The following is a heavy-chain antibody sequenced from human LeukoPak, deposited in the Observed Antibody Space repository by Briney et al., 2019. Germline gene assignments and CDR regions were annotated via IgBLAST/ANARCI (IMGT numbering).Heavy chain of an antibody. CDR1: GGSFSGYY. Sequence: SETLSLTCAVYGGSFSGYYWSWIRQPPGKGLEWIGEINHSGSTNYNPSLKSRVTISVDTSTNQFSLKLSSVTAADTAVYYCARGGVWFGELVDYWGQGTLVTVSS. CDR3: ARGGVWFGELVDY. CDR2: INHSGST. J-gene: IGHJ4*02. D-gene: IGHD3-10*01. V-gene: IGHV4-34*01.